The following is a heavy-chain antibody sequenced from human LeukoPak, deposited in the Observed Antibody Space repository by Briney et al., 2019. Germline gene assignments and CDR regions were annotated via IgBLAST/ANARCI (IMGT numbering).Heavy chain of an antibody. CDR2: IDYSGST. J-gene: IGHJ6*03. CDR3: ARDRVVRGVIDYMDV. CDR1: GGSISSSSYY. Sequence: SETLSLTCTVSGGSISSSSYYWGWLRQPPGKGLEWFVYIDYSGSTNYNPSLKSRVTISVDTSKNQFSLKLSSVTAADTAVYYCARDRVVRGVIDYMDVWGKGTTVTISS. D-gene: IGHD3-10*01. V-gene: IGHV4-61*01.